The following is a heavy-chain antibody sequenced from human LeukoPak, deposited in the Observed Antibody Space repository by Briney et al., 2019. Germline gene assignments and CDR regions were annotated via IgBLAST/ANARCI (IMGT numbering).Heavy chain of an antibody. CDR2: IYYSGGP. CDR3: AGNDHFNNAGRFYYYYGMDV. D-gene: IGHD1/OR15-1a*01. Sequence: PSETLSFTCTVSGGSISSYYWSWIRQPPGKGLEWIGYIYYSGGPKYNPSLKNRVTISLDTSKNQFSLKLSSVTTADTAVYYCAGNDHFNNAGRFYYYYGMDVWGQGTTVTVSS. CDR1: GGSISSYY. J-gene: IGHJ6*02. V-gene: IGHV4-59*01.